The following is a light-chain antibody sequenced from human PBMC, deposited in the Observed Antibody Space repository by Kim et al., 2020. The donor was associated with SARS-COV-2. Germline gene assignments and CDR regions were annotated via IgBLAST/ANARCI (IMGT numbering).Light chain of an antibody. Sequence: AIQMTQSPSSLSASVGDRVTITCRASLDVGKDLGWYQQRPGKAPNLLIYGASSLQSGVPSRFSGSGYGTYFTLTISSLQSEDYGTYYCLQDSEYPVTFGPGTKVDIK. V-gene: IGKV1-6*01. CDR1: LDVGKD. CDR3: LQDSEYPVT. CDR2: GAS. J-gene: IGKJ3*01.